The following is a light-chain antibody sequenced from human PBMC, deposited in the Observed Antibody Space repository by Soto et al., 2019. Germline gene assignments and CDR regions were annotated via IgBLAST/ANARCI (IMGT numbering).Light chain of an antibody. CDR3: QQYDNWPRT. J-gene: IGKJ1*01. Sequence: IGVLHSLGTLSLSQGERATLSFSASRSLSSDYLAWYQQKPGQAPRLLFYHASRRATGTPDRFSVSGSGTEFSLTISSLQSEDFAFYYCQQYDNWPRTFGQGTKVDI. CDR2: HAS. CDR1: RSLSSDY. V-gene: IGKV3-20*01.